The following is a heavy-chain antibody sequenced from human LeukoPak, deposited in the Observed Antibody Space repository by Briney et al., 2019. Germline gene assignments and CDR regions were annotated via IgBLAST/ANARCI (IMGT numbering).Heavy chain of an antibody. D-gene: IGHD1-1*01. CDR1: GLTFSGSG. V-gene: IGHV3-30*02. CDR3: AREGGTVVISTFDY. CDR2: IQYDGSPK. Sequence: GGSLRLSCVMSGLTFSGSGMHWVRQAPGKGLEWVTFIQYDGSPKYYTDSVKGRFIISRDNSRNTVYLQVNSLRDEDTAIYYCAREGGTVVISTFDYWGQGTLVTVSS. J-gene: IGHJ4*02.